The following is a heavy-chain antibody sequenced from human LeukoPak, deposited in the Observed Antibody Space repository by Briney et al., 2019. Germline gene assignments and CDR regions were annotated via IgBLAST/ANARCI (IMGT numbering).Heavy chain of an antibody. Sequence: ASVKVSCKASGYTFTGYYMHWVRQAPGQGLEWMGWINPNSGGTNYAQKFQGRVTMTRDTSISTAYMGLSRLRSDDTAVYYCAREKLVLYSSGWEAFGIWGQGTMVTVSS. D-gene: IGHD6-19*01. CDR2: INPNSGGT. CDR1: GYTFTGYY. V-gene: IGHV1-2*02. CDR3: AREKLVLYSSGWEAFGI. J-gene: IGHJ3*02.